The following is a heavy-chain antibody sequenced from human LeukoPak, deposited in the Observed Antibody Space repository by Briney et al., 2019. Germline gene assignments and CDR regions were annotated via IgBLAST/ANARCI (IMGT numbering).Heavy chain of an antibody. CDR1: GFTFSDHS. Sequence: GGSLRLSCVVSGFTFSDHSMDWVRQAPGKRLEWVGRIRNKANSYTTEYAASVKGRFTVSRDDSKNSLYLQMNSLKIEDTAMYYCARDNSVAGGRYFHYWGQGTLVTVSS. D-gene: IGHD6-19*01. V-gene: IGHV3-72*01. J-gene: IGHJ4*02. CDR3: ARDNSVAGGRYFHY. CDR2: IRNKANSYTT.